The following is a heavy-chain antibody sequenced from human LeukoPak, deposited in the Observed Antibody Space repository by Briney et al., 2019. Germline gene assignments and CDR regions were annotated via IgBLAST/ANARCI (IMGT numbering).Heavy chain of an antibody. CDR1: GYTFTSYY. CDR2: INPSGGST. V-gene: IGHV1-46*01. Sequence: GASVKVSSKASGYTFTSYYMHWVRQAPGQGLEWMGIINPSGGSTSYAQKFQGRVTMTRDTSTSTVYMELSSLRSEDTAVYYCARDLYYDSSGYSSRGGAFDIWGQGTMVTVSS. D-gene: IGHD3-22*01. CDR3: ARDLYYDSSGYSSRGGAFDI. J-gene: IGHJ3*02.